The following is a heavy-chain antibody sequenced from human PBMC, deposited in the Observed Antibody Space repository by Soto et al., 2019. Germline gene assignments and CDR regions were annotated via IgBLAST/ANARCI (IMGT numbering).Heavy chain of an antibody. V-gene: IGHV1-69*04. Sequence: SVKVSCKASGGTFSSYTISWVRQAPGQGLEWMGRIIPILGIANYAQKFQGRVTITADKSTSTAYMELSSLRAEDTAVYYCAREVSKYSGYDFDYWGQGTLVTVSS. CDR1: GGTFSSYT. CDR2: IIPILGIA. J-gene: IGHJ4*02. CDR3: AREVSKYSGYDFDY. D-gene: IGHD5-12*01.